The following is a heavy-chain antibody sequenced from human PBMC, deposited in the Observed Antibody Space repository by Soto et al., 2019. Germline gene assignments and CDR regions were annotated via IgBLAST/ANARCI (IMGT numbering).Heavy chain of an antibody. CDR3: AKSHGIYSRPFDY. J-gene: IGHJ4*02. CDR2: ISYDGSNK. Sequence: GGSLRLSCAASGFTFSSYGIHWVRQAPGKGLEWVAVISYDGSNKYYADSVKGRFTISRDNSKNTLYLQMNSLRAEDTAVYYCAKSHGIYSRPFDYWGQGTLVTVSS. CDR1: GFTFSSYG. V-gene: IGHV3-30*18. D-gene: IGHD6-13*01.